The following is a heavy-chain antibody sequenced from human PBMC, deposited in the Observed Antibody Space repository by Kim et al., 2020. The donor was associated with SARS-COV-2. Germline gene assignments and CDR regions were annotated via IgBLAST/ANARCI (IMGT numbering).Heavy chain of an antibody. D-gene: IGHD6-13*01. J-gene: IGHJ6*02. Sequence: GGSLRLSCAASGFTFSSYAMSWVRQAPGKGLEWVSAISGSGGSTYYADSVKGRFTISRDNSKNTLYLQMNSLRAEDTAVYYCAKDSSSWEDYYYGMDVWGQGTTVTVSS. V-gene: IGHV3-23*01. CDR2: ISGSGGST. CDR1: GFTFSSYA. CDR3: AKDSSSWEDYYYGMDV.